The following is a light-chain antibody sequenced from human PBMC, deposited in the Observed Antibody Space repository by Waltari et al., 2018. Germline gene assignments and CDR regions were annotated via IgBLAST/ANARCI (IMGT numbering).Light chain of an antibody. Sequence: QAVVTQEPSLTVSPGGTVTLPCDSSTGPVRRGHWPYLFHPKPGQAPRTLIYDTTNKHTGTPARFSGSLLGGKAALTLSGAQPEDEADDYCLLQYSNLRVFGGGTKVTVL. J-gene: IGLJ3*02. CDR2: DTT. CDR1: TGPVRRGHW. V-gene: IGLV7-46*01. CDR3: LLQYSNLRV.